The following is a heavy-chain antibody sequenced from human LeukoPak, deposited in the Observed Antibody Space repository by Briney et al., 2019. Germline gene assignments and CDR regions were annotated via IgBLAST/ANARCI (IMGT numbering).Heavy chain of an antibody. Sequence: PSETLSLTCTVSGGSISSGSYYWSWIRQPAGKGLEWIGRIYTSGSTNYNPSLKSRVTISVDTSKNQLSLKLSSVTAADTAVYYCARETVEDDFWSGYFPDDYWGQGTLVTVSS. D-gene: IGHD3-3*01. J-gene: IGHJ4*02. CDR2: IYTSGST. CDR3: ARETVEDDFWSGYFPDDY. CDR1: GGSISSGSYY. V-gene: IGHV4-61*02.